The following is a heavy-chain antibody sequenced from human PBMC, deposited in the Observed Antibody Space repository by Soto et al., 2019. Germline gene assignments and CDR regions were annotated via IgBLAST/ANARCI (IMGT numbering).Heavy chain of an antibody. D-gene: IGHD4-17*01. Sequence: QITVKESGLTLVKPTETLTLTCTFSGFSLSTNGMGVGWIRQPPGKALEWLALIYWDDDKRYSPSLRSRLTIIKATSKNQRDLTITNMDPGDTGSDYCARLTRGVYVVDRLWEKFDYWCQGTLVTVSS. V-gene: IGHV2-5*02. J-gene: IGHJ4*02. CDR3: ARLTRGVYVVDRLWEKFDY. CDR1: GFSLSTNGMG. CDR2: IYWDDDK.